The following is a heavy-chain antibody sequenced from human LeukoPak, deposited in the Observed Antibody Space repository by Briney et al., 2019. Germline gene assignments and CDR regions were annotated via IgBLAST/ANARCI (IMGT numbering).Heavy chain of an antibody. D-gene: IGHD2-21*02. V-gene: IGHV1-69*06. J-gene: IGHJ4*02. Sequence: SVKVSCKASGYTFTGYYMHWVRQAPGQGLEWMGGIIPIFGTANYAQKFQGRVTITADKSTSTAYMELSSLRSEDTAVYYCATPIAYCGGDCYNRLDYWGQGTLVTVSS. CDR2: IIPIFGTA. CDR3: ATPIAYCGGDCYNRLDY. CDR1: GYTFTGYY.